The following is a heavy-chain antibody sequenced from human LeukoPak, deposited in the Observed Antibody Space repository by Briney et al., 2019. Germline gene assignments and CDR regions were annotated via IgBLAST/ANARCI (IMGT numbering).Heavy chain of an antibody. Sequence: ASVKVSCKASGYTFTSYYMHWVRQAPGQGLEWMGWINPNSGGTNYAQKFQGRVTMTRDTSISTAYMELGRLRSDDTAVYYCARGGSGSYYQLDYWGQGTLVTVSS. CDR2: INPNSGGT. J-gene: IGHJ4*02. V-gene: IGHV1-2*02. CDR1: GYTFTSYY. CDR3: ARGGSGSYYQLDY. D-gene: IGHD3-10*01.